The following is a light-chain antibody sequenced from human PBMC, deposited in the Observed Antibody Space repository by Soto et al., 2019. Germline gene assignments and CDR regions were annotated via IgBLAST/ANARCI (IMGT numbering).Light chain of an antibody. CDR3: QQSYTMPFT. Sequence: EIVLTQSPGTLSLSPGERATLSCRASQSVSSSYLAWYQQKPGQAPRLLIYGASSRATGIPDRFSGSGSGTDFTLTISSLQPEDFATYFCQQSYTMPFTFGPGTKVDI. CDR1: QSVSSSY. V-gene: IGKV3-20*01. CDR2: GAS. J-gene: IGKJ3*01.